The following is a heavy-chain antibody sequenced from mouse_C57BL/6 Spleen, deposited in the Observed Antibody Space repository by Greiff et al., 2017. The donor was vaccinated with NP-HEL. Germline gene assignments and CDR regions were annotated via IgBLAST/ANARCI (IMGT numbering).Heavy chain of an antibody. Sequence: QVQLQQPGAELVRPGSSVTLSCKASGYTFTSYWMDWVKQRPGQGLEWIGNIYPSDSETHYNQKFKDKATLTVDKSSSTAYMQLRSLTSEDSAVYYCARSLTTVGGYWGQGTTLTVSS. V-gene: IGHV1-61*01. CDR1: GYTFTSYW. D-gene: IGHD1-1*01. CDR3: ARSLTTVGGY. J-gene: IGHJ2*01. CDR2: IYPSDSET.